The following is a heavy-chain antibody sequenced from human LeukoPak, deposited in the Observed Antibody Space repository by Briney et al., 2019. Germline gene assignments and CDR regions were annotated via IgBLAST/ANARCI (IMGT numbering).Heavy chain of an antibody. V-gene: IGHV3-33*01. CDR2: LLYDGNTK. CDR3: ARDHRPEIQYYYMDV. D-gene: IGHD1-14*01. CDR1: GFSLSNYG. J-gene: IGHJ6*03. Sequence: GGSLRLSCAASGFSLSNYGMHWVRQAPGKGLEWVAALLYDGNTKHYADSVRGRFTVSRDISKNTFYVQMNSLTAEDTAVYYCARDHRPEIQYYYMDVWGKGTTVAVSS.